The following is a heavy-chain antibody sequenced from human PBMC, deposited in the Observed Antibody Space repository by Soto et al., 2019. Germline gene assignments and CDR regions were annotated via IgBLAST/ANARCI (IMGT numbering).Heavy chain of an antibody. J-gene: IGHJ6*02. CDR3: ARGKGMEENYYYYGMDI. D-gene: IGHD1-1*01. Sequence: ASVKVSCKASGYTFSTYAMHWVRQAPGQSLEWMGWINGGTGQTRNSQRFQDRVTITRDTSAKTTYMDLTSLRSEDTAVYYCARGKGMEENYYYYGMDIWGQGTTVTVSS. V-gene: IGHV1-3*01. CDR2: INGGTGQT. CDR1: GYTFSTYA.